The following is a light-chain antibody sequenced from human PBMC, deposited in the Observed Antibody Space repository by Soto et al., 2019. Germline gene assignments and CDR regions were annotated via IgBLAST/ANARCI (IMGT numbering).Light chain of an antibody. V-gene: IGKV1-5*01. Sequence: DIQLTQSPPTLSASVGDRVTITCRASQSIRYYLAWYQQMPGKAPKLLIYGASSLQSGVPSRFSGSGSGTXXXXXXSXLQPDDFATYFCQHHNSYSQTFGQGTKVEIK. CDR3: QHHNSYSQT. J-gene: IGKJ1*01. CDR2: GAS. CDR1: QSIRYY.